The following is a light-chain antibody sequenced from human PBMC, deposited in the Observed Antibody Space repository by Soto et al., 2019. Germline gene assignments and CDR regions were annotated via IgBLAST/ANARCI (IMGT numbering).Light chain of an antibody. V-gene: IGKV1-5*01. CDR3: QQSYSTPIT. Sequence: DIQMTQSPSTLSASVGDRVTITCRASQSINIWVAWYQQKPGKAPKLLIYHASSLESGVPSRFSGSGSGTEFTLTISSLQPDDFATYYCQQSYSTPITLGQGTRLEIK. CDR2: HAS. J-gene: IGKJ5*01. CDR1: QSINIW.